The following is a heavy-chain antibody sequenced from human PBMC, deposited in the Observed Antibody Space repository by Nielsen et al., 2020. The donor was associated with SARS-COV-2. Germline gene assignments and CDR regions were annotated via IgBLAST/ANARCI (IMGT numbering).Heavy chain of an antibody. D-gene: IGHD3-3*01. CDR1: GYTFTSYG. J-gene: IGHJ6*02. V-gene: IGHV1-18*01. Sequence: ASVKVSCKASGYTFTSYGISWVRQAPGQGLEWMGWISAYNGNTNYAQKLQGRVTMTTDTSTSTAYMELRSLRSDDTAVYYCARGRDYDFWSGYYWTYYYYGMDVWGQGTTVTVSS. CDR2: ISAYNGNT. CDR3: ARGRDYDFWSGYYWTYYYYGMDV.